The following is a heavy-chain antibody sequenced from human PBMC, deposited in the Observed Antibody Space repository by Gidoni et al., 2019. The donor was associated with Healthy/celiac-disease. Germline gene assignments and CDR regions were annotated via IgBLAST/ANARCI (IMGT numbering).Heavy chain of an antibody. V-gene: IGHV4-34*01. J-gene: IGHJ6*03. Sequence: QVQLQQWGAGLLKPSETLSLTCAVYGGSFSGYYWSWIRQPPGKGLEWIGEINHSGSTNYNPSLKSRVTISVDTSKNQFSLKLSSVTAADTAVYYCARGRITIFPGAKYYYYYYMDVWGKGTTVTVSS. CDR2: INHSGST. CDR1: GGSFSGYY. CDR3: ARGRITIFPGAKYYYYYYMDV. D-gene: IGHD3-3*01.